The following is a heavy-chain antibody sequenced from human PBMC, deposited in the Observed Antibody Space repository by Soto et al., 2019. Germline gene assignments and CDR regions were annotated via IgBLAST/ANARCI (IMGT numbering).Heavy chain of an antibody. V-gene: IGHV3-30*18. CDR2: ISYDGGTE. D-gene: IGHD4-17*01. CDR1: GFSFNNNG. J-gene: IGHJ2*01. Sequence: QAQLVESGGGVVQPGRSLRLSCAASGFSFNNNGMHWVRQAPGKGLEWVAVISYDGGTEYYEDSVKGRFTISRDNSRNTIYLQKNSLRAEDTAIYYCAKNGWAETATVTSWYFDLWGRGTLVTVSS. CDR3: AKNGWAETATVTSWYFDL.